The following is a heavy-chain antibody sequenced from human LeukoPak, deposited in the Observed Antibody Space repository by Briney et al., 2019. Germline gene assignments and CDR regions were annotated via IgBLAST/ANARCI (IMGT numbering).Heavy chain of an antibody. CDR1: GYSISSGYY. J-gene: IGHJ3*02. D-gene: IGHD3-22*01. CDR2: IYHSGST. V-gene: IGHV4-38-2*02. CDR3: ARISGITMIVVVVTDAFDI. Sequence: PSETLSRTCTVSGYSISSGYYWGWIRQPPGKGLEWIGSIYHSGSTYYNPSLKSRVTISVDTSKNQFSLKLSSVTAADTAVYYCARISGITMIVVVVTDAFDIWGQGTMVTASS.